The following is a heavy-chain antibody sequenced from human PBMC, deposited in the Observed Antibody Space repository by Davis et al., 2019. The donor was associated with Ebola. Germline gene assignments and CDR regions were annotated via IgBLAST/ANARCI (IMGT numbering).Heavy chain of an antibody. CDR3: ARVTSGWHSH. D-gene: IGHD6-25*01. V-gene: IGHV4-59*01. CDR2: ILYRGST. Sequence: MRSETLSLTCTVSGDSIDSYYWSWIRQPPGKGLEWIGDILYRGSTNYNPSLKGRLTISADTSKRQLSLELTSVTAADTAVYYCARVTSGWHSHWGQGSLVTVSS. J-gene: IGHJ4*02. CDR1: GDSIDSYY.